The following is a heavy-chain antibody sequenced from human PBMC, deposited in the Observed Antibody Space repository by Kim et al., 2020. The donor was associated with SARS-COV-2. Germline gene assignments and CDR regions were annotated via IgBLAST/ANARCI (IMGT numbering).Heavy chain of an antibody. V-gene: IGHV4-59*13. J-gene: IGHJ6*02. CDR2: IYYGGRT. CDR3: ARGHYYYYYGMGV. Sequence: SETLSLTCTVSGGSISSYYWSWIRQPPGKGLEWIGYIYYGGRTNYNPSLKSRVNITVDTSKNQFSLNLNSVTAADTAVYYCARGHYYYYYGMGVWGQGTT. CDR1: GGSISSYY.